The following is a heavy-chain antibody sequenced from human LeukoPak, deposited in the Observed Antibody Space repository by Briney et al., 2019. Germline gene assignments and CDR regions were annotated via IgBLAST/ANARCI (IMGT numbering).Heavy chain of an antibody. J-gene: IGHJ4*02. D-gene: IGHD2-2*01. CDR3: ARDRGYCSSTSCLGLFDY. CDR2: IYYSGST. V-gene: IGHV4-31*03. Sequence: SETLSLTCTVSGGSISSGGYYWSWIRQHPGKGLEWIGYIYYSGSTYYNPSLESRVTISVDTSKNQFSLKLSSVTAADTAVYYCARDRGYCSSTSCLGLFDYWGQGTLVTVSS. CDR1: GGSISSGGYY.